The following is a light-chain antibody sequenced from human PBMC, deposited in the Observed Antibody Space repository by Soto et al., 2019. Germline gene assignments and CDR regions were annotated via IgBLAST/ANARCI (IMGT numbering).Light chain of an antibody. CDR2: EVR. V-gene: IGLV2-14*01. CDR3: CSYTSSSTLV. Sequence: QSVLTQPASVSGSPGQSITISCTGTSSDVGSYNYVSWYQQHPGKAPKVLIYEVRNRPSGVSNRFSGSKSGITASLTISGLQAEDEADYYCCSYTSSSTLVFGGGTQLTVL. CDR1: SSDVGSYNY. J-gene: IGLJ2*01.